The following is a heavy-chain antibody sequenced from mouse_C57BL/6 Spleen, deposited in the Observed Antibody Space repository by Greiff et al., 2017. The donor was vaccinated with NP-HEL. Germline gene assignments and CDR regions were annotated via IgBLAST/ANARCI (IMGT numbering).Heavy chain of an antibody. J-gene: IGHJ3*01. V-gene: IGHV5-4*01. CDR2: ISDGGSYT. Sequence: EVQVVESGGGLVKPGGSLKLSCAASGFTFSSYAMSWVRQTPEKRLEWVATISDGGSYTYYPDNVKGRFTISRDNDKNNLYLQMSHLKAEDTAKYYGGSEGPYGSSAWFAYGGQGTRVTVSA. D-gene: IGHD1-1*01. CDR1: GFTFSSYA. CDR3: GSEGPYGSSAWFAY.